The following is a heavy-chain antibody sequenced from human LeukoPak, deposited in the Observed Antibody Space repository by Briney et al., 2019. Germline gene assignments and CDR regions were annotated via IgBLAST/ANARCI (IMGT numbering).Heavy chain of an antibody. CDR1: GGSISSGSYY. J-gene: IGHJ4*02. D-gene: IGHD3-9*01. CDR2: IYHSGST. CDR3: ARGGYFDWLSPFDY. V-gene: IGHV4-39*07. Sequence: SQTLSLTCTVSGGSISSGSYYWGWIRQPPGKGLEWIGSIYHSGSTYYNPSLKSRVTISVDTSKNQFSLKLSSVTAADTAVYYCARGGYFDWLSPFDYWGQGTLVTVSS.